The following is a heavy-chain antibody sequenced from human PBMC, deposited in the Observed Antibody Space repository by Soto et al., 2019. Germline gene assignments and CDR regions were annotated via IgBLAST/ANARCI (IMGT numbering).Heavy chain of an antibody. J-gene: IGHJ1*01. CDR1: GFTFSDYA. V-gene: IGHV3-23*01. Sequence: GGSLRLSCAASGFTFSDYAIIWIRQVPGKGLQWVSGLYGSGGGVHYADSVKGRFTISRDNSAYSAYLQMNNLRVEDPAVYYCARDDVPIAGIWLANDWGQGTVATV. CDR3: ARDDVPIAGIWLAND. CDR2: LYGSGGGV. D-gene: IGHD2-21*01.